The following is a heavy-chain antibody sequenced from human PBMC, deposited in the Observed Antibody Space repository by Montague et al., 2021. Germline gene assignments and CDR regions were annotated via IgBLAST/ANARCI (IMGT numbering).Heavy chain of an antibody. J-gene: IGHJ4*02. Sequence: TLSLTCTVSGDSLSSAGYSWTWIRQHPGKGLEWIGYMYYSGSTYYNPSLKSRVTISGDTSKNHFSLRLTSVTAADTAVYYCARGRLATGDFDYWGQGTLVTVSS. CDR1: GDSLSSAGYS. V-gene: IGHV4-31*03. D-gene: IGHD6-13*01. CDR3: ARGRLATGDFDY. CDR2: MYYSGST.